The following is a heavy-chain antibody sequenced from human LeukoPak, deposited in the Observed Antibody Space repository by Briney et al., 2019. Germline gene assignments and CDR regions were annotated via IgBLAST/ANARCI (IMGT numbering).Heavy chain of an antibody. CDR1: GFTFSTYE. D-gene: IGHD3-3*01. V-gene: IGHV3-48*03. J-gene: IGHJ3*02. CDR3: ARGFNPAI. CDR2: ISTGGSSK. Sequence: GGSLRLSCAASGFTFSTYEMKWVRQAPGKGLEWVSYISTGGSSKFYADSVKGRFIISRDNAKNSLYLQMDSLRAEDTAVYYCARGFNPAIWGQGTMVTVSS.